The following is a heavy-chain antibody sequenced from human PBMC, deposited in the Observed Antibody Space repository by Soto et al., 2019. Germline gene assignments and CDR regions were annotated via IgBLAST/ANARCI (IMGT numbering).Heavy chain of an antibody. J-gene: IGHJ5*02. Sequence: PSETLSLTCTVSGGSVSSGSYYWSWIRQPPGKGLEWIGYIYYSGSTNYNPSLKSRVTISVDTSKNQFSLKLSSVTAADTAVYYCARELRFLEYNWFDPWGQGNLVT. CDR2: IYYSGST. D-gene: IGHD3-3*01. CDR1: GGSVSSGSYY. V-gene: IGHV4-61*01. CDR3: ARELRFLEYNWFDP.